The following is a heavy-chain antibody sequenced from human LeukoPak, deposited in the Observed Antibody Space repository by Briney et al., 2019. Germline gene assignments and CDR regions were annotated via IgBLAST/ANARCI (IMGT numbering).Heavy chain of an antibody. CDR3: ARRSKLGYYFDS. CDR1: GGSMSGYY. J-gene: IGHJ4*02. Sequence: SETLSLTCTVSGGSMSGYYWSWIRQPPGKGLEWIGYIFSSGSSNFNPSLKSRVTISVDTSRKQFSLRLSSVTAADTAVYSCARRSKLGYYFDSWGQGILVTVSS. CDR2: IFSSGSS. V-gene: IGHV4-59*08. D-gene: IGHD3-16*01.